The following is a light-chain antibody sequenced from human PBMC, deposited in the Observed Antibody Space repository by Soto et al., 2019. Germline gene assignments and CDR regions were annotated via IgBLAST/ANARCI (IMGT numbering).Light chain of an antibody. V-gene: IGKV3-15*01. J-gene: IGKJ1*01. CDR2: GAS. CDR1: QRVNIN. Sequence: EIVLTQSPGTLSVSPGERATLSCRASQRVNINLAWYQQKPGQAPRLLIYGASTRATGIPARFSGSGSGTEFTLTISSLQSEDFGVYYCQQYNNWPRTFGQGTKVDNK. CDR3: QQYNNWPRT.